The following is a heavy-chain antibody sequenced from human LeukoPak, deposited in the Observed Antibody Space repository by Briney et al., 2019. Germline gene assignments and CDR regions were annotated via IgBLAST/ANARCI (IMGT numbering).Heavy chain of an antibody. CDR1: DGSISSNSYD. J-gene: IGHJ4*02. D-gene: IGHD2-2*01. V-gene: IGHV4-39*01. CDR2: MYYRGNT. Sequence: PSDTVSVTCTGSDGSISSNSYDWGGIRQPPEKGLEGIWSMYYRGNTYYNPSLKSRVTISVDKSKNQFSLSLSSVTGADAAVVYCARHGKDMVVVPFVNWGQGTLVTV. CDR3: ARHGKDMVVVPFVN.